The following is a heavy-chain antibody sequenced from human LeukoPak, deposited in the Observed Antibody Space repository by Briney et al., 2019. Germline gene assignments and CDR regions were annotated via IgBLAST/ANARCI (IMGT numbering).Heavy chain of an antibody. J-gene: IGHJ4*02. Sequence: PGGSLRLSCAASGFTFSSYAMSWVRQAPGKGLEWVSAISGSGGSTYYADSVKGRFTISRDNPKNTLYLQMNSLRAEDTAVYYCAKDLHPPYQGGSYYKMGFDYWGQGTLVTVSS. D-gene: IGHD1-26*01. CDR1: GFTFSSYA. CDR3: AKDLHPPYQGGSYYKMGFDY. V-gene: IGHV3-23*01. CDR2: ISGSGGST.